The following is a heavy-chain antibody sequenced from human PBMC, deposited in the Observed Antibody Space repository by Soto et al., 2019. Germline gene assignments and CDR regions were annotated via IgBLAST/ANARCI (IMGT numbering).Heavy chain of an antibody. CDR3: ARDVVPAANYYYYYMXV. D-gene: IGHD2-2*01. J-gene: IGHJ6*03. V-gene: IGHV4-59*12. CDR2: IYYSGST. Sequence: SETLSLTCTVSGGSISSYYWXXXXXXXXXRLELFVYIYYSGSTNYDPSLKGRVTISLDASKNQFSLKLSSVTAADTAVYYCARDVVPAANYYYYYMXVWGKGTTVTVSS. CDR1: GGSISSYY.